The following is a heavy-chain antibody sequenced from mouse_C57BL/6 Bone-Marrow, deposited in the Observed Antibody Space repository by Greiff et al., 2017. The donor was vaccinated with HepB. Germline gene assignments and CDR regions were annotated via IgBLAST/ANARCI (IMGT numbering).Heavy chain of an antibody. D-gene: IGHD1-1*01. CDR3: ARRRYYGSSYYAMDY. Sequence: VKLMESGPELVKPGASVKLSCKASGYTFTSYDINWVKQRPGQGLEWIGWIYPRDGSTKYNDKFKGKATLTVDTSSSTAYMELHSLTSEDSAVYFCARRRYYGSSYYAMDYWGQGTSVTVSS. CDR2: IYPRDGST. V-gene: IGHV1-85*01. CDR1: GYTFTSYD. J-gene: IGHJ4*01.